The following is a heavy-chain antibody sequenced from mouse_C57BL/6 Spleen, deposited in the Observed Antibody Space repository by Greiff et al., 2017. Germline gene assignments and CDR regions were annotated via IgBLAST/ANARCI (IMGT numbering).Heavy chain of an antibody. Sequence: EVQLQQSGPELVKPGASVKMSCKASGYTFTDYNMHWVKQSHGKSLEWIGYINPNNGGTSYNQKFKGKATLTVNKSSSTAYMELRSLTSEDSAVYYCARWGSSGYDFDYWGQGTTLTVSS. CDR1: GYTFTDYN. D-gene: IGHD3-2*02. J-gene: IGHJ2*01. CDR2: INPNNGGT. V-gene: IGHV1-22*01. CDR3: ARWGSSGYDFDY.